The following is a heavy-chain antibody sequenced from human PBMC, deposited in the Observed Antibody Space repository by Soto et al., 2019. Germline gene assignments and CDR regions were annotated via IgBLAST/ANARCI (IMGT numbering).Heavy chain of an antibody. CDR1: GYTFTSYG. D-gene: IGHD3-10*01. Sequence: ASVKVSCKASGYTFTSYGISWVRQSPVQGLEWMGWISAYNGNTNYAQKLQGRVTMTTDTSTSTAYMELRSLRSDDTAVYYCARERGSASHGDDPFESWGQGTMVTVAS. CDR2: ISAYNGNT. CDR3: ARERGSASHGDDPFES. V-gene: IGHV1-18*01. J-gene: IGHJ3*02.